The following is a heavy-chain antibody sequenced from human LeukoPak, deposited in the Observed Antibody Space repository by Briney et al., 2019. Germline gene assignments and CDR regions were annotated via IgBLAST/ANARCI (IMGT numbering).Heavy chain of an antibody. J-gene: IGHJ4*02. CDR3: ARGPPPDFDY. Sequence: SETLSLTCAVYGGSFSGYYWSWIRQPPGNGLEWIGEINHSGSTNYNPSLKSRVTISVDTSKNQFSLKLSSVTAADTAVYYCARGPPPDFDYWGRGTLVTVSS. CDR2: INHSGST. V-gene: IGHV4-34*01. CDR1: GGSFSGYY.